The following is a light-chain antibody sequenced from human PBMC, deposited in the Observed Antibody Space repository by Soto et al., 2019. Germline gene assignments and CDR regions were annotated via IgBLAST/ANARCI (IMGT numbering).Light chain of an antibody. J-gene: IGKJ5*01. CDR2: DAS. Sequence: EIVLTKYKEIFSLSPVERASLSCGAIQSITSSFLAWYQQTPGQAPRLLIYDASSRATGIPDRFSGSGSGTDFTLTISSLEPEDCALYFCQQRSDWPLITFCQVGLLEIK. CDR3: QQRSDWPLIT. V-gene: IGKV3D-20*02. CDR1: QSITSSF.